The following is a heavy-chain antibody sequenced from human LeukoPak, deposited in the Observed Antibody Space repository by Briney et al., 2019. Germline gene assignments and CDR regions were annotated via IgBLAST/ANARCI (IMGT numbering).Heavy chain of an antibody. Sequence: SETLSLTCAVYGGSFSGYYWSWIRQPPGRGLEWIGEINHSGSTNYNPSLKSRVTISVDTSKNQFSLKLSSVTAADTAVYYCARGREGLDWGQGTLVTVSS. CDR1: GGSFSGYY. CDR3: ARGREGLD. CDR2: INHSGST. D-gene: IGHD1-26*01. V-gene: IGHV4-34*01. J-gene: IGHJ4*02.